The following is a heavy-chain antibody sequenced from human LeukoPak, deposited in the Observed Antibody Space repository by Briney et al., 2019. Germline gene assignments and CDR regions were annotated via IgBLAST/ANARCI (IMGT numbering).Heavy chain of an antibody. CDR1: GGSITGYY. CDR3: ARGNILTGYCFDF. Sequence: PSETLSLTCAVYGGSITGYYWSWIRQTPGRGLEWVGEIHYTGATSYNPSLKSRATISTDTSKNQFSLRLSSVTAADTAVYYCARGNILTGYCFDFWGQGTLVTVSS. V-gene: IGHV4-34*01. J-gene: IGHJ4*02. D-gene: IGHD3-9*01. CDR2: IHYTGAT.